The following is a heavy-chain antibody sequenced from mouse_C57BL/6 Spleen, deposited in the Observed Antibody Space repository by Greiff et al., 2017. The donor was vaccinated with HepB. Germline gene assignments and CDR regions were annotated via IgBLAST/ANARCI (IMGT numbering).Heavy chain of an antibody. CDR2: IYPGGGYT. D-gene: IGHD1-1*01. Sequence: VQLQQSGAELVRPGTSVKMSCKASGYTFTTYWIGWAKQRHGHSLEWIGDIYPGGGYTNYNEKFKGKATLTAEKSSSTAYMQLSRLTSEDSAIYYGARDGSTVTPAMDYWGQGTSVTVSA. V-gene: IGHV1-63*01. CDR1: GYTFTTYW. CDR3: ARDGSTVTPAMDY. J-gene: IGHJ4*01.